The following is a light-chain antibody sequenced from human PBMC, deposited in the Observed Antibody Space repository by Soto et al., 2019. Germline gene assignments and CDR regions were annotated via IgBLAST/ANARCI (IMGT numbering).Light chain of an antibody. CDR3: QQYASSPRT. CDR1: QSVTTSQ. J-gene: IGKJ1*01. CDR2: DTS. V-gene: IGKV3-20*01. Sequence: EVVLTQSPGTLSLSPGERATLFCRASQSVTTSQLAWYQQKPGQAPRVLIFDTSSRATGIPDGFSGSGSGSDFTLTISRLEPEDFAVYYCQQYASSPRTFGQGTKVDIK.